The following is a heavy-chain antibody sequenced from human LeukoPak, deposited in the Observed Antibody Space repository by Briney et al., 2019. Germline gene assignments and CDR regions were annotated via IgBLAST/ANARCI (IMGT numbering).Heavy chain of an antibody. CDR3: ARVSSRLRGASPLGY. Sequence: ASVKVSCKASGYTFTGYYMHWVRQAPGQGLEWMGWINPNSGGTNYAQKFQGRVTMTRDTSISTAYMELSRLRSDGTAVYYCARVSSRLRGASPLGYWGQGTLVTVSS. CDR2: INPNSGGT. D-gene: IGHD1-26*01. V-gene: IGHV1-2*02. CDR1: GYTFTGYY. J-gene: IGHJ4*02.